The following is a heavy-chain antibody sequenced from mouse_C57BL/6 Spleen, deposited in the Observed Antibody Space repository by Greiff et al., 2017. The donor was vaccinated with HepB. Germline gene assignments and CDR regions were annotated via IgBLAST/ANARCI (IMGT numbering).Heavy chain of an antibody. CDR2: IYPGDGDT. Sequence: VQLQESGPELVKPGASVKISCKASGYAFSSSWMNWVKQRPGKGLEWIGRIYPGDGDTNYNGKFKGKATLTADKSSSTAYMQLSSLTSEDSAVYFCAWGNYDAMDYWGQGTSVTVSS. J-gene: IGHJ4*01. D-gene: IGHD2-1*01. CDR1: GYAFSSSW. V-gene: IGHV1-82*01. CDR3: AWGNYDAMDY.